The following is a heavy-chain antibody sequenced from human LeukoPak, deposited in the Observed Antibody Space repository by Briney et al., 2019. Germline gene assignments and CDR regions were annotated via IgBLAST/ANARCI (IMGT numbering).Heavy chain of an antibody. J-gene: IGHJ4*02. CDR1: GFTFSNYW. D-gene: IGHD4-17*01. V-gene: IGHV3-74*01. CDR2: IKNDGTIT. Sequence: GGSLRLSCAASGFTFSNYWMHWVRQAPGKGLVWVSRIKNDGTITSYADSVEGRFTISRDNAKNTLYLQMNSLRAEDTAVYYCARDPFYGDADLDSWGQGTLVTVSS. CDR3: ARDPFYGDADLDS.